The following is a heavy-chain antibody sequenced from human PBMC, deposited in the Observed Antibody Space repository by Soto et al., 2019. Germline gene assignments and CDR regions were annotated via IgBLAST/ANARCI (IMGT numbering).Heavy chain of an antibody. CDR1: GFTFSSYE. D-gene: IGHD6-13*01. V-gene: IGHV3-48*03. J-gene: IGHJ5*02. CDR3: ARGYSSSWYSWFDP. Sequence: PGGSLRLSCAASGFTFSSYEMNWVRQAPGKGLEWVSYISSSGSTIYYADSVKGRFTISRDNAKNSLYLQMNSLRAEDTAVYYCARGYSSSWYSWFDPWGQGTLVTVSS. CDR2: ISSSGSTI.